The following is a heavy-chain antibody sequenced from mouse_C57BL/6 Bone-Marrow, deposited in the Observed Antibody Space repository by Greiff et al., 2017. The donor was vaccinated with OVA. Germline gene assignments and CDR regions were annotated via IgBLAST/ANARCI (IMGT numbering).Heavy chain of an antibody. CDR2: IWSGGGT. Sequence: QVQLQQSGPGLVQPSQSLSITCTVSGFSLTSYGVHWVRQSPGKGLEWLGVIWSGGGTDYNAAFISRLSISKDNSKSHVFYRMNSVQADVTAINNCARNEGIYWYFDVWGKGTTVTVSA. CDR1: GFSLTSYG. CDR3: ARNEGIYWYFDV. V-gene: IGHV2-2*01. J-gene: IGHJ1*03.